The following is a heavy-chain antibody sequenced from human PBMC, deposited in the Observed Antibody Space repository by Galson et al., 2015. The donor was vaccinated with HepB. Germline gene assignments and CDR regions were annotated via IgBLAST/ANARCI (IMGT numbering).Heavy chain of an antibody. V-gene: IGHV3-33*01. J-gene: IGHJ3*02. CDR1: GFTFSSYG. CDR2: IWYDGSNK. CDR3: ARDGREQQHDAFDI. D-gene: IGHD6-13*01. Sequence: SLRLSCAASGFTFSSYGMHWVRQAPGKGLEWVAVIWYDGSNKYYADSVKGRFTISRDNSKNTLYLQMNSLRAEDTAVYYCARDGREQQHDAFDIWGQGTMVTVSS.